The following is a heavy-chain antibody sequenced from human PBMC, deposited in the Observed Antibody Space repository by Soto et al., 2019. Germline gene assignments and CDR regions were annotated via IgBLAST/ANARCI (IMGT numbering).Heavy chain of an antibody. CDR2: IYTSGST. Sequence: SETLSLTCTVSGGSISSYYWSWIRPPAGKGLEWIGRIYTSGSTNYNPSLKSRVTMSVDTSKNQFSLKLSSVTAADTAVYYCARDESSEADAYCGGDCDESWFDPWGQGTLVTVSS. V-gene: IGHV4-4*07. CDR1: GGSISSYY. J-gene: IGHJ5*02. D-gene: IGHD2-21*02. CDR3: ARDESSEADAYCGGDCDESWFDP.